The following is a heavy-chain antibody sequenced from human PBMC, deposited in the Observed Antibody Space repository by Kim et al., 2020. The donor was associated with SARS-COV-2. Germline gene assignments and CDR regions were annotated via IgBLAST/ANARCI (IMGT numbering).Heavy chain of an antibody. CDR1: GFTFSSYA. CDR2: ISGSGGST. D-gene: IGHD3-10*01. CDR3: ANAASGSYYKTLDY. V-gene: IGHV3-23*01. Sequence: GGSLRLSCAASGFTFSSYAMSWVRQAPGKGLEWVSAISGSGGSTYYADSVKGRFTISRDNSKNTLYLQMNSLRAEDTAVYYCANAASGSYYKTLDYWGQGTLVTVSS. J-gene: IGHJ4*02.